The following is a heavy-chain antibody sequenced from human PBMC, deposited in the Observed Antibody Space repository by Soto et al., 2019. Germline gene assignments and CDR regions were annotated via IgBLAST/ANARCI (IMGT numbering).Heavy chain of an antibody. CDR3: ARGNGDYDWFDP. Sequence: PVGSLRLSCASSVFTFSTSAMHCVRQAPGTGLEWVAVVRYDGNTKYYADSVKGRFTISRDKSKNMWYLQMNTLRVEDTALYFCARGNGDYDWFDPWGQGTLVTVSS. D-gene: IGHD4-17*01. V-gene: IGHV3-33*01. CDR1: VFTFSTSA. CDR2: VRYDGNTK. J-gene: IGHJ5*02.